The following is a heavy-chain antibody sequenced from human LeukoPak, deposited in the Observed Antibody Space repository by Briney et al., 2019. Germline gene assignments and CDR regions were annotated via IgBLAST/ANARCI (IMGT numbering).Heavy chain of an antibody. V-gene: IGHV1-3*01. CDR3: ARDCSSTSCYTTKALSDFDY. D-gene: IGHD2-2*02. J-gene: IGHJ4*02. CDR2: ISAGNGNT. Sequence: ASVKVSCKASGYTFTSYAMHWVRQAPGQRLEWMGWISAGNGNTKYSQKFQGRVTITRDTSASTAYMELSSLRSEDTAVYYCARDCSSTSCYTTKALSDFDYWGQGTLVTVSS. CDR1: GYTFTSYA.